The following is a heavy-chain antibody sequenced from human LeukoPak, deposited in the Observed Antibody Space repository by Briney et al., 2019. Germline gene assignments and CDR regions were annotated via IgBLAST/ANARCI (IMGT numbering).Heavy chain of an antibody. CDR3: ASLGCSSTSCYQTNNYYYYYMDV. CDR1: GGSFSGYY. CDR2: IHHRGST. V-gene: IGHV4-34*01. Sequence: SETLSLTCAVYGGSFSGYYWSWIRQPPGKGLEWIGEIHHRGSTNYNPSLKSRVTISVDTSKNQFSLKLSSVTAADTAVYYCASLGCSSTSCYQTNNYYYYYMDVWGKGTTATVSS. D-gene: IGHD2-2*01. J-gene: IGHJ6*03.